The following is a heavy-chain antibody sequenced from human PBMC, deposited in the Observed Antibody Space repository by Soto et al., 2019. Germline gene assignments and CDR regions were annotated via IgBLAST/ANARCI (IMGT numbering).Heavy chain of an antibody. J-gene: IGHJ5*02. V-gene: IGHV3-23*01. D-gene: IGHD3-10*01. CDR3: STCITMVRGVIPDWFDP. CDR1: GFTFSSNA. CDR2: ISGSGGST. Sequence: EVQLLESGGGLVQPGVSLRLSCAASGFTFSSNAMSWVRQAPGKGLEWVSAISGSGGSTYYADSVKGRFTISRDNSKNTLYLQINSLRDEDTAVYYCSTCITMVRGVIPDWFDPWCQGTLVTVSS.